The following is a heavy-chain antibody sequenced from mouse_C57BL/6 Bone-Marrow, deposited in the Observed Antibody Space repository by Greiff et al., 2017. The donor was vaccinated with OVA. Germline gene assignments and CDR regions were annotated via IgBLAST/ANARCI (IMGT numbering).Heavy chain of an antibody. V-gene: IGHV1-59*01. J-gene: IGHJ4*01. D-gene: IGHD2-5*01. CDR2: IDPSDSYT. CDR3: ALHSNYFYYAMDY. Sequence: VKLQQPGAELVRPGTSVKLSCKASGYTFTSYWMHWVKQRPGQGLEWIGVIDPSDSYTNYNQKFKGKATLTVDTSSSTAYMKLSSLTSEDSAVYYCALHSNYFYYAMDYWGQGTSVTVSS. CDR1: GYTFTSYW.